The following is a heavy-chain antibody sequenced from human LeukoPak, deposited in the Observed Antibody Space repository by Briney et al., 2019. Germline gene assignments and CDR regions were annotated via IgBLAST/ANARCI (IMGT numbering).Heavy chain of an antibody. CDR2: INHSGST. Sequence: SETLSLTYAVYGGSFSGYYWSWIRQPPGKGLEWIGEINHSGSTNYNPSLKSRVTISVDTSKNQFSLKLSSVTAADTAVYYCARGFSWESAYCGGDCYSPFDYWGQGTLVTVSS. CDR1: GGSFSGYY. V-gene: IGHV4-34*01. J-gene: IGHJ4*02. CDR3: ARGFSWESAYCGGDCYSPFDY. D-gene: IGHD2-21*02.